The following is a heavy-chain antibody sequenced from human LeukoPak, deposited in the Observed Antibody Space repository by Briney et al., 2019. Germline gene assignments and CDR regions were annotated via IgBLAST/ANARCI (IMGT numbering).Heavy chain of an antibody. CDR2: IKQDGSEK. D-gene: IGHD3-10*01. CDR1: GFTFSSYW. CDR3: VKPYYFSSGSLH. Sequence: GGSLRLSCAASGFTFSSYWMSWVRQAPGKGLEWVANIKQDGSEKYYVDSVKGRFIISRDNAKNSLHLQMNSLRGEDTAVYYCVKPYYFSSGSLHWGQGTLVTVSS. V-gene: IGHV3-7*01. J-gene: IGHJ4*02.